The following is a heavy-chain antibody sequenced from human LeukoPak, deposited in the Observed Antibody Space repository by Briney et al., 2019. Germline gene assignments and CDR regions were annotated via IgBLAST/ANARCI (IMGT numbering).Heavy chain of an antibody. J-gene: IGHJ4*02. CDR1: GFTFSSYA. Sequence: GGSLRLSCAASGFTFSSYAMSWVRQAPGKGLEWVSAISGSGGSTYYADSVKGRFTISRDNSKNTLYLQMNSLRAEDTAVYYCVKDESGIVVVPAATYYWGQGTLVTVSS. CDR2: ISGSGGST. V-gene: IGHV3-23*01. CDR3: VKDESGIVVVPAATYY. D-gene: IGHD2-2*01.